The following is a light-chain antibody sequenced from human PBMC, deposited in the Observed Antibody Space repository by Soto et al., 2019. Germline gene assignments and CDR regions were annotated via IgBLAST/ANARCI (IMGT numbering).Light chain of an antibody. Sequence: QSALTQPASVSGSPGQSIAISCAGTSSDIGTYNHVSWYQQHPGKPPQLIIYEDINRPSGLSSRFSGSKSGNTASLTISGLQAEDEADYFCCSYTTSSTLVCGTGTKVTVL. CDR2: EDI. CDR1: SSDIGTYNH. J-gene: IGLJ1*01. CDR3: CSYTTSSTLV. V-gene: IGLV2-14*01.